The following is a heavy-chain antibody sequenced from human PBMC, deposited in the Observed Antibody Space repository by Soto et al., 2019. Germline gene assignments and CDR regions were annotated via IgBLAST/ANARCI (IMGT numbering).Heavy chain of an antibody. CDR2: ISGSGGST. D-gene: IGHD3-22*01. CDR1: GFTFSSYA. V-gene: IGHV3-23*01. CDR3: AKDLYDSSGYYYSPDFDH. J-gene: IGHJ4*02. Sequence: PGGSLRLSCAASGFTFSSYAMSWFRQAPGKGLEWVSAISGSGGSTYYADSVKGRFTISRDNSKNTLYLQMNSLRAEDTAVYYCAKDLYDSSGYYYSPDFDHWGQGTLVTVSS.